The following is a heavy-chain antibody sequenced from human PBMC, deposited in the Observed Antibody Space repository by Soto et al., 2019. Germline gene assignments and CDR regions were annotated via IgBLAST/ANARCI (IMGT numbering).Heavy chain of an antibody. CDR2: ISGSGGST. CDR1: GFTFSSYA. D-gene: IGHD1-1*01. Sequence: GGSLRLSCAASGFTFSSYAMSLVRQAPGKGLEWVSAISGSGGSTYYADSVKGRFTISRDNSKNTLYLQMNSLRAEDTAIYYFAKERTGTLAYWGQGTLVTVSS. V-gene: IGHV3-23*01. CDR3: AKERTGTLAY. J-gene: IGHJ4*02.